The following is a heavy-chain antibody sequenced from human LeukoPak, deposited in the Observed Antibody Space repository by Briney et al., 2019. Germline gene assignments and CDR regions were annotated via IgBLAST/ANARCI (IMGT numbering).Heavy chain of an antibody. V-gene: IGHV4-61*02. CDR1: GGSISSGGYY. CDR2: IYTSGST. Sequence: SETLSLTCTVSGGSISSGGYYWSWIRQPAGKGLEWIGRIYTSGSTNYNPSLKSRVTMSVDTSKNQFSLKLSSVTAADTAVYYCARVRGGYAVMSWFDPWGQGTLVTVSS. J-gene: IGHJ5*02. D-gene: IGHD5-12*01. CDR3: ARVRGGYAVMSWFDP.